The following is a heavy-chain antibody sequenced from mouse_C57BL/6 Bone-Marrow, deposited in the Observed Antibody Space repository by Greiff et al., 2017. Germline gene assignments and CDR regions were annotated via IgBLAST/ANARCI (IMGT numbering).Heavy chain of an antibody. D-gene: IGHD1-1*01. V-gene: IGHV1-50*01. Sequence: QVQLQQPGAELVKPGASVKLSCKASGYTFTSYWMQWVKQRPGQGLEWIGEIDPSDSYTNYNQKFKGKATLTVDTSSSTAYMQLSSLTSEDSAVYYCADYYGSSPGGQGTLVTVSA. J-gene: IGHJ3*01. CDR1: GYTFTSYW. CDR2: IDPSDSYT. CDR3: ADYYGSSP.